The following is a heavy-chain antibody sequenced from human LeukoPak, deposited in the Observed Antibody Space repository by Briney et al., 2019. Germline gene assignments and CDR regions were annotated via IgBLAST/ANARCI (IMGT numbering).Heavy chain of an antibody. V-gene: IGHV1-18*01. CDR1: GHMFSSYG. CDR2: ISANNGNA. D-gene: IGHD3-22*01. Sequence: GASVKVSCKASGHMFSSYGISWVRQAPGQGLEWMGWISANNGNANYAQKLQGRVTMTRDTSTSAAYMELRSLRSDDTAVYYCARDVSHRLFYDSSGYYILFDYWGQGTLVTVSS. J-gene: IGHJ4*02. CDR3: ARDVSHRLFYDSSGYYILFDY.